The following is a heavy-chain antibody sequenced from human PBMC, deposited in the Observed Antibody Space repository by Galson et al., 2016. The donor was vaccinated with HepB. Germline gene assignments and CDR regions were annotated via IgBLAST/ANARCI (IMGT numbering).Heavy chain of an antibody. CDR2: IDSSANT. V-gene: IGHV4-31*03. CDR3: PRDRGRASYYYYGIDV. CDR1: GDFISNGGYF. J-gene: IGHJ6*02. Sequence: TLSLTCTVSGDFISNGGYFWTWIRQHPGKGLEWIGYIDSSANTFYNPSLKSRSTISVDTSQNQFSLKLSSMTAADTAVCFCPRDRGRASYYYYGIDVWGRGTTVTVSS. D-gene: IGHD3-10*01.